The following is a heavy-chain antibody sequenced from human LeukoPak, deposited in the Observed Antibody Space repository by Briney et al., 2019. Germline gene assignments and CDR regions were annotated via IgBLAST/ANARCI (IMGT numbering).Heavy chain of an antibody. CDR1: GFTFSSYS. J-gene: IGHJ5*02. CDR2: ISSSGSSM. CDR3: ARDYLVVPAAMWWFDP. V-gene: IGHV3-21*01. D-gene: IGHD2-2*01. Sequence: KPGGSLRLSCAASGFTFSSYSMNWLRQAPEKGLEWVSSISSSGSSMFYADSVKGRFTISRDNAKNSLYMQMNSLRAEDTALYYCARDYLVVPAAMWWFDPRGQGTLVTVSS.